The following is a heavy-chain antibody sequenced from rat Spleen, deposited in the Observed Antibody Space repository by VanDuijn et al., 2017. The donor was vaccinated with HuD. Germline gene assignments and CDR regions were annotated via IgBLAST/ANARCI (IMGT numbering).Heavy chain of an antibody. CDR3: ARDDPYYSGLYWYFDF. V-gene: IGHV2-32*01. D-gene: IGHD1-1*01. Sequence: QVQLKESGPGLVQPSQTLSLTCTVSGFSLTSYHVHWVRQPPGKGLEWMGGMWSDGDTSYNSALKSRPSISRDTSKSQVFLKMSSLQTEDTAAYYCARDDPYYSGLYWYFDFWGPGTMVTVSS. J-gene: IGHJ1*01. CDR1: GFSLTSYH. CDR2: MWSDGDT.